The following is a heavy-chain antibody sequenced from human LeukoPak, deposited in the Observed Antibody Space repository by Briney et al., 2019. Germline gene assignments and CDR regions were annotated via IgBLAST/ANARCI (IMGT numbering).Heavy chain of an antibody. CDR2: MNPNSGNT. Sequence: ASVKVSCKASGYTFTSYDINWVRQATGQGLEWMGWMNPNSGNTGYAQKFQGRVTMTRNTSISTAYMELSSLRSEDTAVYYCARARYGDYRFDYWGQGTPVTVSS. J-gene: IGHJ4*02. CDR3: ARARYGDYRFDY. D-gene: IGHD4-17*01. CDR1: GYTFTSYD. V-gene: IGHV1-8*01.